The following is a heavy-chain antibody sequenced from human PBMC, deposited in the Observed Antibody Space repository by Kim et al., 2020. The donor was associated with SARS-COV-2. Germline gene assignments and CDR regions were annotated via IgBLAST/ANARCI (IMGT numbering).Heavy chain of an antibody. CDR2: INHSGST. D-gene: IGHD3-9*01. CDR1: GGSFSGYY. CDR3: ARGDDILTPSVWFDP. V-gene: IGHV4-34*01. J-gene: IGHJ5*02. Sequence: SETLSLTCAVYGGSFSGYYWSWIRQPPGKGLEWIGEINHSGSTNYNPSLKSRVTISVDTSKNQFSLKLSSVTAADTAVYYCARGDDILTPSVWFDPWGQGTLVTVSS.